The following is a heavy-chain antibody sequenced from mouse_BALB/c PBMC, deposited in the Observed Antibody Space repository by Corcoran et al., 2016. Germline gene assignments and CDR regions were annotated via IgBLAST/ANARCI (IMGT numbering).Heavy chain of an antibody. Sequence: EVQLQQSGPELVKPGASVKISCKASGYTFTDYNMHWVKQSHGKSLEWIGYIYPYNGGTGYNQKFKSKATLTVDNSSSTAYMELRSLTSEDSAVYYCATGIPYYFDYWGQGTTLTVSS. CDR3: ATGIPYYFDY. CDR2: IYPYNGGT. J-gene: IGHJ2*01. V-gene: IGHV1S29*02. CDR1: GYTFTDYN.